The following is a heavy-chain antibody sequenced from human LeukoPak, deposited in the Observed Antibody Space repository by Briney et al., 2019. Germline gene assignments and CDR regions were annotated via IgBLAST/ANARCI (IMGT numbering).Heavy chain of an antibody. CDR1: GYTFTSYG. V-gene: IGHV1-18*01. D-gene: IGHD6-13*01. J-gene: IGHJ4*02. Sequence: ASVKVSCKASGYTFTSYGISWVRQAPGQGLEWMGWISAYNGNTNYAQKLQGRVTMTTDTSTSTAYMELRSLRSDDTAVYYCAASYSSSWYSRFDYWGQGTLVTVSS. CDR3: AASYSSSWYSRFDY. CDR2: ISAYNGNT.